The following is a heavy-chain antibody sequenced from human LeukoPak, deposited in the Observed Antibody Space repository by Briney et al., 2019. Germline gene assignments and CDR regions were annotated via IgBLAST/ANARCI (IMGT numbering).Heavy chain of an antibody. D-gene: IGHD2-15*01. J-gene: IGHJ5*02. V-gene: IGHV1-8*01. Sequence: GASVKVSCKASGYTFITNDINWVRQAPGQGLEWMAWIDPKNGNRGYAQNFQGRVTMTTDTSISTAYLELSSLRSEDTAVYYCARSHTQKGFCGGGRCYPTVWWFDPWGQGTLVTVSS. CDR1: GYTFITND. CDR3: ARSHTQKGFCGGGRCYPTVWWFDP. CDR2: IDPKNGNR.